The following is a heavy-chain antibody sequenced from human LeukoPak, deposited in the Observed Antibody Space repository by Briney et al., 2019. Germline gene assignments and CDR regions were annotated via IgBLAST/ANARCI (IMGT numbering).Heavy chain of an antibody. Sequence: RQPPGKGLEWIGYIYYSGSTNYNPSLKSRVTISVDTSKNQFSLKLSSVTAADTAVYYCARANNEFDYWGQGTLVTVSS. D-gene: IGHD2-8*01. J-gene: IGHJ4*02. V-gene: IGHV4-59*01. CDR3: ARANNEFDY. CDR2: IYYSGST.